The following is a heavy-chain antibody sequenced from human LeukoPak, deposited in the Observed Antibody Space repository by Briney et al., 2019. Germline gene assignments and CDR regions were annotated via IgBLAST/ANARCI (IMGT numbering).Heavy chain of an antibody. CDR1: GYTFTSYG. J-gene: IGHJ3*02. Sequence: ASVKVSCKASGYTFTSYGISWVRQAPGQGLEWMGWISAYNGNTNYAQKLQGRVTMTTDTSTSTAYMELRSLRSDDTAVYYCARGETMVRGVIIRALGAFGIWGQGTMVTVSS. CDR2: ISAYNGNT. CDR3: ARGETMVRGVIIRALGAFGI. V-gene: IGHV1-18*01. D-gene: IGHD3-10*01.